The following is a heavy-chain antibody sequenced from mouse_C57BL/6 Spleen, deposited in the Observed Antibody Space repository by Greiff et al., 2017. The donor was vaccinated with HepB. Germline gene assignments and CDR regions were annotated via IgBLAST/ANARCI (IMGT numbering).Heavy chain of an antibody. V-gene: IGHV1-82*01. CDR2: IYPGDGDT. J-gene: IGHJ2*01. CDR3: ARSEVGSFDT. Sequence: VQLQQSGPELVKPGASVKISCKASGYAFSSSWMNWVKQRPGTGLERIGRIYPGDGDTNYNGKFKGKATLTADKSSSTAYMQLSSLTSEDSAVYFCARSEVGSFDTWGQGTTLT. D-gene: IGHD1-3*01. CDR1: GYAFSSSW.